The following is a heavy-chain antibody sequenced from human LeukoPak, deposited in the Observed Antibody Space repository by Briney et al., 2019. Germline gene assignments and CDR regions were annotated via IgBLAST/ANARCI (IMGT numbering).Heavy chain of an antibody. CDR1: GYTFTGYY. CDR2: INPNSGGT. Sequence: ASVKVSCKASGYTFTGYYMHRVRQAPGQGLEWMGWINPNSGGTNYAQKFQGWVTMTRDTSISTAYMELSRLRSDDTAVYYCAREGLSGGNKYYYYGMDVWGKGTTVTVSS. J-gene: IGHJ6*04. V-gene: IGHV1-2*04. D-gene: IGHD2-15*01. CDR3: AREGLSGGNKYYYYGMDV.